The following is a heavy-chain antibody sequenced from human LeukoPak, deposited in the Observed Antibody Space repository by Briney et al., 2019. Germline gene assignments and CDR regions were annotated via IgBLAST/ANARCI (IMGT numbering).Heavy chain of an antibody. D-gene: IGHD3-10*01. CDR3: ARNGGSGSALYYYYYMDV. CDR1: GYTFTGYY. Sequence: ASVKVSCKASGYTFTGYYMHWVRQAPGRGLEWMGRINPNSGGTNYAQKYQGRVTMTRDTSISTAYMELSRLRSDDTAVYYCARNGGSGSALYYYYYMDVWGKGTTVTVSS. V-gene: IGHV1-2*06. J-gene: IGHJ6*03. CDR2: INPNSGGT.